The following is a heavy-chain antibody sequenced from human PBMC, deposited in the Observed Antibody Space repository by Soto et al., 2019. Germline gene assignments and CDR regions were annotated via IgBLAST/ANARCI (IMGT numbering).Heavy chain of an antibody. CDR3: AKDKVSYYDFLTGYI. J-gene: IGHJ4*02. CDR1: GFTFSSYA. D-gene: IGHD3-9*01. CDR2: ISGSGGST. Sequence: EVQLLESGGGLVQPGGSLRLSCAASGFTFSSYAMSWVRQAPGKGLEWVSAISGSGGSTYYADSVKGRFTISRDNSKNPLYMKINSLKAEDTALFYCAKDKVSYYDFLTGYIGGKGTLVTASS. V-gene: IGHV3-23*01.